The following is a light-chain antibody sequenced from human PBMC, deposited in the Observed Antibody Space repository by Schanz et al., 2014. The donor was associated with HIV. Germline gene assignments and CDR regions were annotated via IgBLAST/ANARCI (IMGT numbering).Light chain of an antibody. CDR2: AAS. Sequence: DIQMTQSPSSLSASVGDRVTITCRASQSISVYLHWYQQKPGKAPKLLIYAASSLQSGVPSRFSGSGSGTDFTLTISSLQPEDFATYYCQQYNSFQYTFGPGTNLEIK. CDR1: QSISVY. CDR3: QQYNSFQYT. J-gene: IGKJ2*01. V-gene: IGKV1-39*01.